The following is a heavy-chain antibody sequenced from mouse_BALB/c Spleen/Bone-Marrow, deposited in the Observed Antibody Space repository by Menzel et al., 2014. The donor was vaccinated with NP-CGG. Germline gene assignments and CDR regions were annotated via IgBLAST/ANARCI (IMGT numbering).Heavy chain of an antibody. J-gene: IGHJ2*01. D-gene: IGHD1-2*01. CDR2: IRNKANNLAA. Sequence: EVKLVESGGGLVQPGGSMKLSCAASGFTFSDAWMDWVRQSPEKGLEWVAEIRNKANNLAAYFSESVKGRFTISIDDSKSSVYLQMNILRPEDTGIYYCTSYYGYYWGQGTTLTVSS. CDR1: GFTFSDAW. V-gene: IGHV6-6*01. CDR3: TSYYGYY.